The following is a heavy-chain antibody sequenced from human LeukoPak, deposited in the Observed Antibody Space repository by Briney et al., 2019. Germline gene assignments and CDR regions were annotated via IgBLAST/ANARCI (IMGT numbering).Heavy chain of an antibody. Sequence: SVKVSCKASGGTFSSYASSWVRQAPGQGLEWMGGIIPIFGTANYAQKFQGRVTITTDESTSTAYMELSSLRSEDTAVYYCTIAPSYCGGDCYFDYWGQGTLVTVSS. CDR2: IIPIFGTA. J-gene: IGHJ4*02. V-gene: IGHV1-69*05. D-gene: IGHD2-21*01. CDR1: GGTFSSYA. CDR3: TIAPSYCGGDCYFDY.